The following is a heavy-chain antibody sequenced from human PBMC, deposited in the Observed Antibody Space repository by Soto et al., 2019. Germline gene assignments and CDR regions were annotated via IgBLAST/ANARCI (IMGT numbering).Heavy chain of an antibody. CDR2: IIPIFGTA. V-gene: IGHV1-69*13. CDR3: ATRTIFGVVLTGYYYYGMDV. Sequence: VASVKVSCKASGGTFSSYAISWVRQAPGQGLEWMGGIIPIFGTANYAQRFQGRVTITADESTSTAYMELSSLRSKDTAVYYCATRTIFGVVLTGYYYYGMDVWG. CDR1: GGTFSSYA. J-gene: IGHJ6*02. D-gene: IGHD3-3*01.